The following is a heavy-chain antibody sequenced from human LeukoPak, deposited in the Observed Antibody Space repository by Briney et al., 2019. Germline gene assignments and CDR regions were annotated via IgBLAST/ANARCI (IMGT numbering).Heavy chain of an antibody. D-gene: IGHD4-17*01. CDR1: GFTFSNYW. Sequence: GGSLRLSCAASGFTFSNYWMSWVRQAPGKGLEWVSSISSSSSYIYYADSVKGRFTISRDNAKNSLYLQMNSLRAEDTAVYYCARDLDYGDSTATFQHWGQGTLVTVSS. J-gene: IGHJ1*01. CDR3: ARDLDYGDSTATFQH. CDR2: ISSSSSYI. V-gene: IGHV3-21*01.